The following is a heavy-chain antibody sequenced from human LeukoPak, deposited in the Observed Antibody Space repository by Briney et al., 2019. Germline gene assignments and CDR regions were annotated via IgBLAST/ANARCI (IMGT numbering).Heavy chain of an antibody. Sequence: GGSLRLSCAASGFSLSSYWMSWVRQAPGKGLVWVSRINSDGGSTSYADSVKGRFTISRDNAKNTLYLQMNSLRAEDTAVYYCARRIQGMAPYYFDYWGQGTLVTVSS. D-gene: IGHD5-24*01. J-gene: IGHJ4*02. CDR2: INSDGGST. CDR3: ARRIQGMAPYYFDY. V-gene: IGHV3-74*01. CDR1: GFSLSSYW.